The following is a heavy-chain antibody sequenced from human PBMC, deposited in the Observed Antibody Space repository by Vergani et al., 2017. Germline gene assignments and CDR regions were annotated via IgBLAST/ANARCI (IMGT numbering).Heavy chain of an antibody. CDR1: GFTFSSYS. V-gene: IGHV3-21*01. Sequence: EVQLVESGGGLVKPGGSLRLSCAASGFTFSSYSMNWVRQAPGKGLEWVSSISSSSSYIYYADSVKGRFTISRDNAKNSLYLQMNSLIAEDTAVYYCARDQYYDSSGYYTYYYYGMDVWGQGTTVTVSS. J-gene: IGHJ6*02. CDR2: ISSSSSYI. CDR3: ARDQYYDSSGYYTYYYYGMDV. D-gene: IGHD3-22*01.